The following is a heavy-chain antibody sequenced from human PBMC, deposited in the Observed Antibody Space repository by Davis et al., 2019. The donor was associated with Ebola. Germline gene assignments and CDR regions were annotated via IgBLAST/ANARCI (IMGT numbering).Heavy chain of an antibody. D-gene: IGHD2-2*01. CDR1: GYSIRSGYY. J-gene: IGHJ5*02. Sequence: SETLSLTCSVSGYSIRSGYYWGWIRQPPGKGLEWIGSLFQSVSAYYNPSLESRLNISIDTSKNQLSLKLASVTAADSAVYYCARFTSWGYSWFDPWGQGTPVTVSS. CDR3: ARFTSWGYSWFDP. CDR2: LFQSVSA. V-gene: IGHV4-38-2*02.